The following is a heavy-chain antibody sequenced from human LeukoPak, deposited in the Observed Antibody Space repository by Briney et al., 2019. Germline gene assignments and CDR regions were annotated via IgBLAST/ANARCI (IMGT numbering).Heavy chain of an antibody. V-gene: IGHV1-69*13. CDR1: GGTFSSYA. Sequence: ASVKVSCKASGGTFSSYAISWVRQAPGQGLEWMGGIIPIFGTANYAQKFQGRVTITADESTSTAYMELSSLRAEDTAVYYCAKDQLWFGELWGWFDPWGQGTLVTVSS. CDR3: AKDQLWFGELWGWFDP. D-gene: IGHD3-10*01. CDR2: IIPIFGTA. J-gene: IGHJ5*02.